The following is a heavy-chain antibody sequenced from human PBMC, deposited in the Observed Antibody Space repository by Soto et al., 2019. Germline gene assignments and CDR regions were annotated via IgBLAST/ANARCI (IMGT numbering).Heavy chain of an antibody. CDR2: IYSGGST. V-gene: IGHV3-66*01. J-gene: IGHJ4*02. CDR1: GFTVSSNY. D-gene: IGHD6-13*01. CDR3: ARAGYSSSWYRVFDY. Sequence: EVQLVESGGGLVQPGGSLRLSCAASGFTVSSNYMSWVRQAPGKGLEWVSVIYSGGSTYYADSVKGRFTISRDNSKNTLYLQMNSLRAEDTAVYYCARAGYSSSWYRVFDYWGQGTLVTVSS.